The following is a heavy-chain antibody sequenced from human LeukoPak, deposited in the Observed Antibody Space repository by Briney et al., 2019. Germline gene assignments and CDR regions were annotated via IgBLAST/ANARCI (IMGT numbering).Heavy chain of an antibody. CDR2: ITFDGGHK. CDR3: ARDQIAARRGVAFDI. D-gene: IGHD6-6*01. Sequence: GTSLRLSCAASGFIFNDYTMHWVRQAPGKGLEWVAVITFDGGHKFYGNSLKGRFTISRDNAKNSLYLQMNSLRAEDTAVYYCARDQIAARRGVAFDIWGQGTMVTVSS. CDR1: GFIFNDYT. J-gene: IGHJ3*02. V-gene: IGHV3-30*04.